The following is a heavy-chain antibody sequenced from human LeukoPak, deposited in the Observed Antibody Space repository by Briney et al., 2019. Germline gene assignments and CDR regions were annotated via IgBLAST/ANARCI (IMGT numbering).Heavy chain of an antibody. CDR1: GGSFSGYY. CDR3: ARVVRDGSNWFDP. D-gene: IGHD3-10*01. V-gene: IGHV4-34*01. Sequence: PSETLSLTCAVYGGSFSGYYWSWIRQPPGKGLEWIGEVNHSGSTNYNPSLKSRVTISVDTSKNQFSLKLSSVTAADTAVYYCARVVRDGSNWFDPWGQGTLVTVSS. J-gene: IGHJ5*02. CDR2: VNHSGST.